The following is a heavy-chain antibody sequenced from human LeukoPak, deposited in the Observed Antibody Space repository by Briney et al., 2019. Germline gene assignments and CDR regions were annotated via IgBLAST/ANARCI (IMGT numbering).Heavy chain of an antibody. J-gene: IGHJ4*02. CDR1: GGSINGYF. Sequence: SETLSLTCTVSGGSINGYFCTWLRQSAGAGLECIGRIHTSGTTYYNPSFKSRLSMSVDTSNNKFSLRLNSVSAADTAVYDCARDPAGHGRYFDYWGQGALVTVSS. D-gene: IGHD1-14*01. CDR2: IHTSGTT. V-gene: IGHV4-4*07. CDR3: ARDPAGHGRYFDY.